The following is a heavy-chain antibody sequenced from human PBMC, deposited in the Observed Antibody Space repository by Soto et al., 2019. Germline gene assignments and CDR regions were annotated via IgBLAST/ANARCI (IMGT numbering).Heavy chain of an antibody. D-gene: IGHD6-13*01. CDR2: ISGSGDTA. J-gene: IGHJ4*02. CDR3: AKADYSYSWAPGDY. V-gene: IGHV3-23*01. Sequence: EVRVLESGGGLVQPGGSLRLSCVISRLTFSNYALNWVRQAPGKGLEWVSSISGSGDTAYYADSVKGRFTISRDNSKNTLYLQMNRLRVEDTALYYCAKADYSYSWAPGDYWGQGPLVTVSS. CDR1: RLTFSNYA.